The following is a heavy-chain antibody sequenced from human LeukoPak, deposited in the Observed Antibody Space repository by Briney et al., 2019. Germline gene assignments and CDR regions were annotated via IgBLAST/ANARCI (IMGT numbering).Heavy chain of an antibody. CDR1: GFTFSDYY. J-gene: IGHJ6*02. D-gene: IGHD3-22*01. Sequence: GGSLRLSCAASGFTFSDYYMSWIRQAPGKGLEWVSYISSSGSTIYYADSVKGRFTISRDNAKNSLYLQMNSLRAEDTAVYYCAREGVTMIVVDCGMDVWGQGTTVTVSS. V-gene: IGHV3-11*01. CDR2: ISSSGSTI. CDR3: AREGVTMIVVDCGMDV.